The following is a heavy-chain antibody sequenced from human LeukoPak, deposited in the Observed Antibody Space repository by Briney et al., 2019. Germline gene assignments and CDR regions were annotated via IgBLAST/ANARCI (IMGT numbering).Heavy chain of an antibody. CDR2: IYHSGST. Sequence: PSETLSLTCTVSGGSISSGSYYWSWIRQPPGKGLEWIGYIYHSGSTYYNPSLKSRVTISVDRSKNQFSLNLSSVTAADTAVYYCARAASSDYYFYYMDVWGKGTTVTVSS. V-gene: IGHV4-30-2*01. CDR3: ARAASSDYYFYYMDV. CDR1: GGSISSGSYY. J-gene: IGHJ6*03.